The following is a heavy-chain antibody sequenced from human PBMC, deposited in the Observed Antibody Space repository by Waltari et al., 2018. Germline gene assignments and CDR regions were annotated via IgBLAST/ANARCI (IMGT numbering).Heavy chain of an antibody. CDR1: GYSISSGYY. J-gene: IGHJ4*02. CDR2: IYHSGST. Sequence: QVQLPESGPGLVKPSETLSLTCAVSGYSISSGYYWGWIRQPPGKGLDWIGSIYHSGSTYYNPSLKSRVTISVDTSKNQFSLKLSSVTAADTAVYYCARLHGRKGIAAAGFDYWGQGTLVTVSS. CDR3: ARLHGRKGIAAAGFDY. D-gene: IGHD6-13*01. V-gene: IGHV4-38-2*01.